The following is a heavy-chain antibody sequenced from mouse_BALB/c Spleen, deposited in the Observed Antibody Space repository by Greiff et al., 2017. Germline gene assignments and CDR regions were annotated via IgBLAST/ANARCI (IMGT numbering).Heavy chain of an antibody. J-gene: IGHJ3*01. CDR2: INPSNGRT. CDR3: ASYDGYYWFAY. Sequence: QVQLQQPGAELVKPGASVKLSCKASGYTFTSYWMHWVKQRPGQGLEWIGEINPSNGRTNYNEKFKSKATLTVDKSSSTAYMQLSSLTSEDSAVYYCASYDGYYWFAYWGQGTLVTVSA. CDR1: GYTFTSYW. V-gene: IGHV1S81*02. D-gene: IGHD2-3*01.